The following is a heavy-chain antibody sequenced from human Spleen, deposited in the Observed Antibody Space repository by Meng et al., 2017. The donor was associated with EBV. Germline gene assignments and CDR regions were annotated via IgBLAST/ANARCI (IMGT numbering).Heavy chain of an antibody. CDR1: GGTFNNYA. J-gene: IGHJ5*02. V-gene: IGHV1-69*06. CDR3: ASLNDYSSGSTS. Sequence: QVQRGQSGAEVKKPGSSVKVSCKAPGGTFNNYAISWVRQAPGQGLEWMAGFTPIFGTTNYAQKFDDRLTISADTSTTTVYMELSSLRSEDTAVYFCASLNDYSSGSTSWGQGTLVTVSS. D-gene: IGHD6-19*01. CDR2: FTPIFGTT.